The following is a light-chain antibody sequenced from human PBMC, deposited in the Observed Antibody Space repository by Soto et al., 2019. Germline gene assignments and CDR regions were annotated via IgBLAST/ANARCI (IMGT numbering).Light chain of an antibody. J-gene: IGKJ1*01. CDR2: WAS. CDR1: QSLLYSSNNKNY. V-gene: IGKV4-1*01. CDR3: QQYYSTPRT. Sequence: DIVMTQSPDSLAVSLGERATINCKSSQSLLYSSNNKNYLAWYQQKPGQPPKLLIYWASTRESGVPDRFSGSGSGTDFALTISSLQAEDVAVYYCQQYYSTPRTFGQGTKVEGK.